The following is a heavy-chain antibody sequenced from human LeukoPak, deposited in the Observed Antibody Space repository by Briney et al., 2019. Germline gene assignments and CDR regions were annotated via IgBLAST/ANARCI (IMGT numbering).Heavy chain of an antibody. CDR1: GFTLSSYW. V-gene: IGHV3-7*01. D-gene: IGHD3-22*01. CDR2: IKQDGSEK. J-gene: IGHJ4*02. Sequence: PGGSLRLSCAASGFTLSSYWMSWVRQAPGKGLEWVANIKQDGSEKYYVDSVKGRFTISRDNAKNSLYLQMNSLRAEDTAVYYCARDGDYYYDSSGSDYWGQGTLVTVSS. CDR3: ARDGDYYYDSSGSDY.